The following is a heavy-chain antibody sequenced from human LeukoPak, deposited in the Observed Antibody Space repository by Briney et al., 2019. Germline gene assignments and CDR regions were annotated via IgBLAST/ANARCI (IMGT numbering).Heavy chain of an antibody. CDR3: AELGITMIGGV. D-gene: IGHD3-10*02. CDR2: ISGSGGST. J-gene: IGHJ6*04. Sequence: HAGRSLRLSCAASGFTFSSYAMSWVRQAPGKGLEWVSAISGSGGSTYYADSVKGRFTISRDNSKNTLYLQMNSLRAEDTAVYYCAELGITMIGGVWGKGTTVTISS. V-gene: IGHV3-23*01. CDR1: GFTFSSYA.